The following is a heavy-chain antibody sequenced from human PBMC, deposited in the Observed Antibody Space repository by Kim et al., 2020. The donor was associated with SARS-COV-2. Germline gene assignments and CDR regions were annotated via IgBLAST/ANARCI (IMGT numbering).Heavy chain of an antibody. D-gene: IGHD2-21*01. V-gene: IGHV1-3*01. Sequence: YSQKFQGRVTITRDTSASTAYMELSSLRSEDTAVYYCARDIHEAYWYFDLWGRGTLVTVSS. J-gene: IGHJ2*01. CDR3: ARDIHEAYWYFDL.